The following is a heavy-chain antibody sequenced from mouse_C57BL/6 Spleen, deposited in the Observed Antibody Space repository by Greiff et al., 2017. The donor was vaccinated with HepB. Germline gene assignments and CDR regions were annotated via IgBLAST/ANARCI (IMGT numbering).Heavy chain of an antibody. Sequence: VQLQQSGPELVKPGASVKISCKASGYAFSSSWMNWVKQRPGKGLEWIGRIYPGDGDTNYNGKFKGKVTLTADKASGTAYMQLSSLTSEDSVVYFCARRGGYWYFDVWGTGTTVTVSS. CDR3: ARRGGYWYFDV. CDR1: GYAFSSSW. V-gene: IGHV1-82*01. J-gene: IGHJ1*03. CDR2: IYPGDGDT.